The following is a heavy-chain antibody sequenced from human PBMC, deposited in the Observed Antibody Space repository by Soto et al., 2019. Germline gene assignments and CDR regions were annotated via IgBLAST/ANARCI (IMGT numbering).Heavy chain of an antibody. CDR1: GGSISSSNW. V-gene: IGHV4-4*02. CDR3: AREGQRWPTCYYYGMDV. Sequence: QVQLQESGPGLVKPSGTLSLTCAVSGGSISSSNWWIWVRQTPGKGLEWIGEIYHSGSTNYKPSLKHRVTISVDKSENQFSLKLSSVTAADTAVYYCAREGQRWPTCYYYGMDVWGQGTTVTVSS. D-gene: IGHD6-25*01. J-gene: IGHJ6*02. CDR2: IYHSGST.